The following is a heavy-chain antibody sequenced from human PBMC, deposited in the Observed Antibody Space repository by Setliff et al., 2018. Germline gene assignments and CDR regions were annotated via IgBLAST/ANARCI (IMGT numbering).Heavy chain of an antibody. V-gene: IGHV4-31*03. CDR3: ARVADGSGSFYLGFDY. D-gene: IGHD3-10*01. Sequence: SETLSLTCTVSGDSISSGSYYWNWIRQHPEKGLEWLGYIFHSGSTHYNSSLKSRITISIDTSKNHFSLELNSVTAADSAVYYCARVADGSGSFYLGFDYCGQGILVTVS. CDR2: IFHSGST. J-gene: IGHJ4*02. CDR1: GDSISSGSYY.